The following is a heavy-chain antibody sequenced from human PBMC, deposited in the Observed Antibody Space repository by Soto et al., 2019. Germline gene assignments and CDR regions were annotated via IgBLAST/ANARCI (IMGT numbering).Heavy chain of an antibody. J-gene: IGHJ5*02. Sequence: QVQLVQSGAEVKEPGSSVNVSCKASGGGNLRDYRTTWVRRSPGQGLEWMGGIIPKLRSANYAQNFQARATVTADESTKTVYMELRSLRSDDTAVYYCARGGDVYNFGAFSWGRGTPVTVPS. V-gene: IGHV1-69*01. CDR3: ARGGDVYNFGAFS. CDR1: GGGNLRDYR. CDR2: IIPKLRSA. D-gene: IGHD2-21*01.